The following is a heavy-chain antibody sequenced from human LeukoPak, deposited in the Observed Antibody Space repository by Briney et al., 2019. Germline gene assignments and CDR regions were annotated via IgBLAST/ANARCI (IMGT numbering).Heavy chain of an antibody. Sequence: SETLSLTCAVYGGSFSGYYWSWIRQPPGKGLEWIGEINHSGSTNYNPSLKSRVTISVDTSKNQFSLKLSSVTAADTAVYYCAKVTTWLQYYYYYGMDVWGQGTTVTVSS. CDR3: AKVTTWLQYYYYYGMDV. V-gene: IGHV4-34*01. CDR2: INHSGST. D-gene: IGHD5-24*01. CDR1: GGSFSGYY. J-gene: IGHJ6*02.